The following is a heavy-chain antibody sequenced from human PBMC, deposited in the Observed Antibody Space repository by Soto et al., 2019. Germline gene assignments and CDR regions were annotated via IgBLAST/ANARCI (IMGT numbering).Heavy chain of an antibody. CDR2: IFSNDEK. V-gene: IGHV2-26*01. CDR3: ARTRDDSSSSAYNWFDP. Sequence: QVTLKESGPVLVKPTETLTLTCTVSGFSLSNARMGVSWIRQPPGKALEWLAHIFSNDEKSYSTSLKSRLTISKDTSKSQVVLTMTNMDPVDTATYYCARTRDDSSSSAYNWFDPWGQGTLVTVSS. D-gene: IGHD6-6*01. J-gene: IGHJ5*02. CDR1: GFSLSNARMG.